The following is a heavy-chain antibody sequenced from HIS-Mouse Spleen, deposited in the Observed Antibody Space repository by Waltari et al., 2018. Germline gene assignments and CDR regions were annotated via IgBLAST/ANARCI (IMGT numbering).Heavy chain of an antibody. J-gene: IGHJ2*01. V-gene: IGHV4-39*07. CDR1: GGSISSSSYY. CDR3: AREIPYSSSWYDWYFDL. Sequence: QLQLQESGPGLVKPSETLSLTCTVSGGSISSSSYYWGWIRQPPGKGLEWIGSIYYSGLTYYNPSRKSRVTISVDTSKNQFSRKLSSVTAADTAVYYCAREIPYSSSWYDWYFDLWGRGTLVTVSS. CDR2: IYYSGLT. D-gene: IGHD6-13*01.